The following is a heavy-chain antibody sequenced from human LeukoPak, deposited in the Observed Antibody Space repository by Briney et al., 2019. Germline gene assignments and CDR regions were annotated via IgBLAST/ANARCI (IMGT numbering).Heavy chain of an antibody. Sequence: GRSLRLSCAASGFTFSDYYMSWIRQAPGKGLGWASYISSSGSTIYYADSVKGRFTISRDNAKNSLYLQMNSLRAEDTAVYYCARRAAAIPRPYYYYMDVWGKGTTVTVSS. CDR3: ARRAAAIPRPYYYYMDV. CDR1: GFTFSDYY. V-gene: IGHV3-11*01. CDR2: ISSSGSTI. J-gene: IGHJ6*03. D-gene: IGHD2-2*01.